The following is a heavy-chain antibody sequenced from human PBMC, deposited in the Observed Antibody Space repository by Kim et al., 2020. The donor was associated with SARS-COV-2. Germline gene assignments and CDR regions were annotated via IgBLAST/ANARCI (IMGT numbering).Heavy chain of an antibody. CDR2: IYYSGST. D-gene: IGHD5-18*01. Sequence: SETLSLTCTVSGGSISSYYWSWIRQPPGKGLEWIGYIYYSGSTNYNPSLKSRVTISVDTSKNQFSLKLSSVTAADTAVYYCARASDEYSYGASFDYWGQGTLVTVSS. V-gene: IGHV4-59*13. CDR3: ARASDEYSYGASFDY. J-gene: IGHJ4*02. CDR1: GGSISSYY.